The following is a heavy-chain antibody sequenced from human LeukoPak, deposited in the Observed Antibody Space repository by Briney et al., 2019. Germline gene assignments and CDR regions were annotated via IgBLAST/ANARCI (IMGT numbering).Heavy chain of an antibody. J-gene: IGHJ4*02. V-gene: IGHV1-8*01. CDR1: GYTFTSYD. CDR2: MNPNSGNT. CDR3: ARGNDFWSGYPLDY. D-gene: IGHD3-3*01. Sequence: GASVKVTCKASGYTFTSYDINWVRQATGQGLEWMGWMNPNSGNTGYAQKFQGRVTMTRNTSISTAYMELSSLRSEDTAVYYCARGNDFWSGYPLDYWGQGTLVTVSS.